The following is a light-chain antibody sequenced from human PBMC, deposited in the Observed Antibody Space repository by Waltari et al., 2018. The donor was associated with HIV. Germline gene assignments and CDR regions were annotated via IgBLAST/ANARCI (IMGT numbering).Light chain of an antibody. CDR1: SSNIGAGYD. J-gene: IGLJ2*01. V-gene: IGLV1-40*01. Sequence: QSVLTQPPSVSGAPGQRVTISCTRSSSNIGAGYDVPWYQQLPGTAPKLLIYGNSNRPSGVPDRFSGSKSGTSASLAITGLQAEDEADYYCQSYDSSLSGVVFGGGTKLTVL. CDR2: GNS. CDR3: QSYDSSLSGVV.